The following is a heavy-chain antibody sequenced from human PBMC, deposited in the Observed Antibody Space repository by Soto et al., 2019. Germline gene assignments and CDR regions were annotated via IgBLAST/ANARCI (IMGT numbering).Heavy chain of an antibody. Sequence: EVQLVESGGGLVQPGGSLRLSCAFSGFVFKSDWMNWVRQAPGKGLEWVAHTNQDGSATYYLDSVKGRCTISRDNAKSPLYQQMNSLRAEDTAVYYCSGGVGDAFWGQGTLVTVSS. CDR1: GFVFKSDW. V-gene: IGHV3-7*04. D-gene: IGHD1-26*01. CDR3: SGGVGDAF. J-gene: IGHJ1*01. CDR2: TNQDGSAT.